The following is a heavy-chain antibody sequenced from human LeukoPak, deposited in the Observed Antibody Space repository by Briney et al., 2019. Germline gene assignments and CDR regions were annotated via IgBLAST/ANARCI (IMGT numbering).Heavy chain of an antibody. J-gene: IGHJ6*03. CDR1: GFTFSSYW. Sequence: GGSLRLSCAASGFTFSSYWMSWVRQAPGKGLEWVANIKQDGSEKYYVDSVKGRFTISRDNAKNSLYLQMNSLRAEDTAVYYCARDRYVFPDDYYYMDVWGKGTTVTVSS. V-gene: IGHV3-7*01. CDR2: IKQDGSEK. CDR3: ARDRYVFPDDYYYMDV. D-gene: IGHD1-14*01.